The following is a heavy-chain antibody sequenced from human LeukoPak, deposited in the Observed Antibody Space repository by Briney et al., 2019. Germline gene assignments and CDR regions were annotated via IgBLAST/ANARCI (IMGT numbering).Heavy chain of an antibody. CDR3: ARGPHWDPHFDY. D-gene: IGHD7-27*01. V-gene: IGHV1-2*02. J-gene: IGHJ4*02. Sequence: AAVKVSCKASGYTFTGYYMHWVRQAPGQGLEWMGWINPNSGGTNYAQKFLGRVTMTRDTSISTAYMELSRLRSDDTAVYYCARGPHWDPHFDYWGQGTLVTVSS. CDR1: GYTFTGYY. CDR2: INPNSGGT.